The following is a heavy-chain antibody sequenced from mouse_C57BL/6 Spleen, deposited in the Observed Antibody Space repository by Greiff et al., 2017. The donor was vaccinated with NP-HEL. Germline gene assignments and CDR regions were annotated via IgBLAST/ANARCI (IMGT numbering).Heavy chain of an antibody. CDR1: GYTFTSYW. V-gene: IGHV1-50*01. CDR3: ARGEVDDGYYFDY. CDR2: IDPSDSYT. D-gene: IGHD2-3*01. Sequence: VQLQQSGAELVKPGASVKLSCKASGYTFTSYWMQWVKQRPGQGLEWIGEIDPSDSYTNYNQKFKGQATLTVDTSSSTAYMQLSSLTSEDSAVYYCARGEVDDGYYFDYWGQGTTLTVSS. J-gene: IGHJ2*01.